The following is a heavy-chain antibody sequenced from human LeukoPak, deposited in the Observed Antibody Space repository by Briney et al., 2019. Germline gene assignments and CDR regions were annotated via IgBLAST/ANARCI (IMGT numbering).Heavy chain of an antibody. V-gene: IGHV4-39*07. Sequence: SETLSLTCTVSGGSFSTRGYYWVWIRQPPGKGLEWIANIYYSGSTYYNPSLKSRVTISVDTSKNQVSLKLSSVTAADTAVYYCARIEAYCGGDCYPYWYFDLWGGGTLVTVSS. CDR3: ARIEAYCGGDCYPYWYFDL. D-gene: IGHD2-21*02. J-gene: IGHJ2*01. CDR1: GGSFSTRGYY. CDR2: IYYSGST.